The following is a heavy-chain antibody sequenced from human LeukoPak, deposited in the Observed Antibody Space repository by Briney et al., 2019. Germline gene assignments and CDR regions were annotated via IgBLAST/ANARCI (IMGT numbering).Heavy chain of an antibody. CDR2: IYTSGST. D-gene: IGHD3-10*01. V-gene: IGHV4-4*07. Sequence: SETLSLTCTVSGGSISSYYWSWIRQPAGKGLEWIGRIYTSGSTNYNPSLKSRVTMSVDTSKNQFSLKLSSVTAADTAVYYCARDSVVRGYYYYMDVWGKGTTVTISS. CDR3: ARDSVVRGYYYYMDV. CDR1: GGSISSYY. J-gene: IGHJ6*03.